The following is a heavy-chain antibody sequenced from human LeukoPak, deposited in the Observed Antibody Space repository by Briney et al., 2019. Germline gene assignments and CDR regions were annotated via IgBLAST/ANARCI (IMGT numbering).Heavy chain of an antibody. D-gene: IGHD2-15*01. Sequence: PGGSLRLSCAASGFTFSDYYMSWVRQAPGKGLEWVSSISSSSSYIYYADSVKGRFTISRDNAKNSLYLQMNSLRAEDTAVYYCARVFSGYCSGGSCYFLDYWGQGTLVTVSS. V-gene: IGHV3-21*01. CDR1: GFTFSDYY. J-gene: IGHJ4*02. CDR2: ISSSSSYI. CDR3: ARVFSGYCSGGSCYFLDY.